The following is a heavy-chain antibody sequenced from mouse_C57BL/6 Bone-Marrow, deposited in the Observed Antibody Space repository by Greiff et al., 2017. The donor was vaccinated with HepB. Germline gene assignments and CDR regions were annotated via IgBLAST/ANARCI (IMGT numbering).Heavy chain of an antibody. CDR3: SRALKYYAMDY. V-gene: IGHV1-52*01. Sequence: VQLQQPGAELVRPGSSVKLSCKASGYTFPSYWLHWVKQRPIQGLEWIGNIDPFDSETHYNQKFKDKATLTVDKSSSTAYMQLSSLTSEDSAVYYCSRALKYYAMDYWGQGTSVTVSS. CDR1: GYTFPSYW. CDR2: IDPFDSET. J-gene: IGHJ4*01. D-gene: IGHD1-3*01.